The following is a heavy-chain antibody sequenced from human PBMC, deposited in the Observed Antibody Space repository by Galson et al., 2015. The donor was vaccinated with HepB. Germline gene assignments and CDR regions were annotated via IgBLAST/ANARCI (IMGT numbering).Heavy chain of an antibody. J-gene: IGHJ4*02. CDR2: ISSNGGGT. CDR3: ARDVYRGNTVDY. D-gene: IGHD4-23*01. V-gene: IGHV3-64*01. CDR1: GFTFSSYS. Sequence: SLRLSCAASGFTFSSYSMHWVRQAPGKGQEYVSSISSNGGGTYYVNSVKGRFTISRDNSKNTLYLQMGSLRAEDMAVYYCARDVYRGNTVDYWGQGTLVTVSS.